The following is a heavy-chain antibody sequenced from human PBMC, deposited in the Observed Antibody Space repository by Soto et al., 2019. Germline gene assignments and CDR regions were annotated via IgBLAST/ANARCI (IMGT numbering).Heavy chain of an antibody. CDR1: GFTFNSHT. D-gene: IGHD1-26*01. J-gene: IGHJ4*02. CDR2: ISDSSASI. Sequence: EVQLVESGGGLVQPGGSLRLSCAASGFTFNSHTMNWVRQAPGKGLEWLSYISDSSASIYYADSVKGPFTVSRDNAKNSLYLQMNSLRAEDTAVYYCTRELGATGYWGQGTLVTVSS. V-gene: IGHV3-48*04. CDR3: TRELGATGY.